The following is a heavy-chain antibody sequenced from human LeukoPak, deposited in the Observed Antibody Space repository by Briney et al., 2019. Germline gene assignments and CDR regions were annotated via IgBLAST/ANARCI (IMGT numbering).Heavy chain of an antibody. CDR1: GGSISSYY. J-gene: IGHJ4*02. V-gene: IGHV4-59*08. CDR2: IYYNGST. D-gene: IGHD3-22*01. Sequence: SETLSLTCTVSGGSISSYYWSWIRQPPGKGLEWIGYIYYNGSTNYNPSLKSRVTISVDTSKNQFSLKLSSVTAADTAVYYCARHGYYDSSGYYIWHFDYWGQGTLVTVSS. CDR3: ARHGYYDSSGYYIWHFDY.